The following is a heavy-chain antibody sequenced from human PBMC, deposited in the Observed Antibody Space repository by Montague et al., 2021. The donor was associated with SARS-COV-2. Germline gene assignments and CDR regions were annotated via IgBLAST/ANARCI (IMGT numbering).Heavy chain of an antibody. CDR3: VHSYADYPFDH. J-gene: IGHJ4*01. V-gene: IGHV2-5*02. D-gene: IGHD4-17*01. CDR2: IYWDDDK. Sequence: PALVKPTQTLTLTCSFSGFSLRTSGVGVGWIRQPPGKALEWLAVIYWDDDKRYSPSLKSRLTITKDTSKNQVVLTMTNMNPVDTATYYCVHSYADYPFDHRGQGTLVRVSS. CDR1: GFSLRTSGVG.